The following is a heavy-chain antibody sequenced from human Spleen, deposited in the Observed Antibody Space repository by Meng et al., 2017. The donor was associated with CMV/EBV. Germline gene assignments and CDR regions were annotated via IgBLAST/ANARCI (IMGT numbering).Heavy chain of an antibody. J-gene: IGHJ4*02. CDR3: AADLSWELLPLDFGY. V-gene: IGHV1-58*01. D-gene: IGHD1-26*01. CDR2: IIFGGGNT. CDR1: GFTVSRPA. Sequence: SVKVSCKASGFTVSRPALQWIRQARGQRLEWMGWIIFGGGNTKYAQKFQERVTITRDVSTSTAYMEMSSLRSDDTAIYYCAADLSWELLPLDFGYWGQGTLVTVSS.